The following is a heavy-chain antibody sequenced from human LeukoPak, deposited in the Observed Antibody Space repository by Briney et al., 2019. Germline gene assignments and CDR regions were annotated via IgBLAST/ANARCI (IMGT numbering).Heavy chain of an antibody. CDR3: ARDHRWELLFDY. CDR1: GFTFSGYW. J-gene: IGHJ4*02. CDR2: INSDGSST. D-gene: IGHD1-26*01. Sequence: GGSLRLSCAASGFTFSGYWMHWVRQAPGKGLVWVSRINSDGSSTSYADSVKGRFTISRDNAKNTLYLQMNSLRAEDTAVYYCARDHRWELLFDYWGQGTLVTVSS. V-gene: IGHV3-74*01.